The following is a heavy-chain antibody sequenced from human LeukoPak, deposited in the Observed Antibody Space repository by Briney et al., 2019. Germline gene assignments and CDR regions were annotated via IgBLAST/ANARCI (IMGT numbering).Heavy chain of an antibody. Sequence: ASVKVSCKASGYPFTSFGITWVRRAPGQGLEWMGWISAYNGDTRYAQKFQGRVAMTTDTSTSTAYMELRNLRSDDTAVYYCARAPPGLNYGPGDYWGQGTLVTVSS. V-gene: IGHV1-18*04. J-gene: IGHJ4*02. CDR2: ISAYNGDT. CDR3: ARAPPGLNYGPGDY. CDR1: GYPFTSFG. D-gene: IGHD3-10*01.